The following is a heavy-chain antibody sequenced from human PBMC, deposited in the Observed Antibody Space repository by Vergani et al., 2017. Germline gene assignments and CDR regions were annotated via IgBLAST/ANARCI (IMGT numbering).Heavy chain of an antibody. CDR2: INHSGST. CDR3: ARGTGYYFDY. J-gene: IGHJ4*02. V-gene: IGHV4-34*01. CDR1: GRSFSGYY. D-gene: IGHD1-14*01. Sequence: QLQLQESGPGLVKPSETLSLTCAVYGRSFSGYYWSWIRQPPGKGLEWIGEINHSGSTNYNPSLKSRVTISVDTSKNQFSLKLSSVTAADTAVYYCARGTGYYFDYWGQGTLVTVSS.